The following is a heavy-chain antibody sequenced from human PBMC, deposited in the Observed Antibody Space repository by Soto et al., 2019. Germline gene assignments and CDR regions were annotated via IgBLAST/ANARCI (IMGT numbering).Heavy chain of an antibody. D-gene: IGHD2-2*01. J-gene: IGHJ4*02. CDR2: ISGSGGST. V-gene: IGHV3-23*01. CDR3: AKDQKLVVPAATDY. CDR1: GFTFSSYA. Sequence: EVPLLESGGGLVQPGGSLRLSCAASGFTFSSYAMSWVRQAPGKGLEWVSGISGSGGSTYYADSVKGRFTISRDNSKNTLYLQMNSLRAEDTAVYYCAKDQKLVVPAATDYWGQGTLVTVSS.